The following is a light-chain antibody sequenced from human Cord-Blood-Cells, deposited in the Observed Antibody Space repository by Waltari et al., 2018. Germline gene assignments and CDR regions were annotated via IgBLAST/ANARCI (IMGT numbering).Light chain of an antibody. V-gene: IGLV3-19*01. J-gene: IGLJ2*01. CDR2: GKN. CDR1: SLRSYY. Sequence: SSELTQDPAVSVALGQTVRITCQGDSLRSYYASWYQQKPGQAPVLVLYGKNNRPSGIPDRFSGSSSGNTASLTITGAQAEDEADYYCNSRDSSGTHLVVFGGGTKLTVL. CDR3: NSRDSSGTHLVV.